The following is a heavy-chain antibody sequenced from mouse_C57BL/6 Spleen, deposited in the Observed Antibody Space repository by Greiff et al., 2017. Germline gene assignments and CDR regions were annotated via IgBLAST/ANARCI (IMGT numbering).Heavy chain of an antibody. D-gene: IGHD4-1*01. CDR3: AREDWDVDAMDY. Sequence: QVQLQQPGAELVKPGASVKLSCKASGYTFTSYWMHWVKQRPGQGLEWIGMIHPNSGSTNYNEKFKSKATLTVDQSSSTAYMQRSSLTSEDSAVYYCAREDWDVDAMDYWGQGTSVTVSS. V-gene: IGHV1-64*01. J-gene: IGHJ4*01. CDR1: GYTFTSYW. CDR2: IHPNSGST.